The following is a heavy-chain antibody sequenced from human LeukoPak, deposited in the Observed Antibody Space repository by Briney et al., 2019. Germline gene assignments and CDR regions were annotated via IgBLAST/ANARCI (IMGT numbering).Heavy chain of an antibody. V-gene: IGHV4-34*01. CDR3: VRDDGIGLDAFDI. J-gene: IGHJ3*02. CDR1: GGSFSGYY. Sequence: SETLSLTCAVYGGSFSGYYWSWIRQPPGKGLEWIGEINHSGSTNYNPSLKSRVTISVDTSKNQFSLQLNSVTPEDTAVYYCVRDDGIGLDAFDIWGQGTMVTVSS. CDR2: INHSGST. D-gene: IGHD3-22*01.